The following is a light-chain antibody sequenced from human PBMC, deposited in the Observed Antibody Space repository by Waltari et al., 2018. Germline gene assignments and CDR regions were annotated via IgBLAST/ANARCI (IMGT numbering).Light chain of an antibody. J-gene: IGLJ1*01. Sequence: QSALTQPASVSGSPGQSITLSCTGTSNDLGNYDLVSWYQQRPGEAPKLLMSGATKRPSGVYNRFSGSKSGKTASLTISGLQTEDEADYYCFSFVAANSFVFGPGTKVTVL. CDR1: SNDLGNYDL. CDR3: FSFVAANSFV. V-gene: IGLV2-23*01. CDR2: GAT.